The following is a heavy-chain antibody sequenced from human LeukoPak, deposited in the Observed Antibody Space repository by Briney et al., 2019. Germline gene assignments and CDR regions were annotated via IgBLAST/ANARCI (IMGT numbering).Heavy chain of an antibody. Sequence: GGSLRLSCAASGFTFSSYAMSWVRQAPGKGLEWVSAISGSGGSTYYADSVKGRFTISRDNSKNTLYLQMNSLRAEDTAVYYCARDYSWDFLAYYYGMDVWGQGTTVTVSS. CDR3: ARDYSWDFLAYYYGMDV. CDR2: ISGSGGST. CDR1: GFTFSSYA. V-gene: IGHV3-23*01. J-gene: IGHJ6*02. D-gene: IGHD1-26*01.